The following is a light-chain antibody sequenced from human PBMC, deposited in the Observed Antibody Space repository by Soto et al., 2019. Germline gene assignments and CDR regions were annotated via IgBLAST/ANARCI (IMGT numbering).Light chain of an antibody. CDR2: GTS. V-gene: IGKV3-20*01. CDR1: QSISSNY. Sequence: EIVLTQSPGTLSLSPGERASLSCRASQSISSNYLTWYQQKRGQPPRLLIYGTSSRATGIPDRFSGSGSGTDFTLTISRLEPEDFAVYYCQQYHNSITFGQGTKV. CDR3: QQYHNSIT. J-gene: IGKJ1*01.